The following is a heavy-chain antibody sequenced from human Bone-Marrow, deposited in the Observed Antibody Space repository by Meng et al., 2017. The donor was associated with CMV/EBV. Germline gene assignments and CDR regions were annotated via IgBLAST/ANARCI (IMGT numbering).Heavy chain of an antibody. CDR1: GFTFSSYA. J-gene: IGHJ4*02. CDR2: ISYDGSNK. D-gene: IGHD2-2*01. Sequence: GESLKISCAASGFTFSSYAMHWVRQAPGKGLEWVAVISYDGSNKYYADSVKGRFTISRDNSKNTLYLQMNSLRAEDTAVYYCAKVYCSSTSCYGANLDYWGQGTLVTVSS. V-gene: IGHV3-30-3*01. CDR3: AKVYCSSTSCYGANLDY.